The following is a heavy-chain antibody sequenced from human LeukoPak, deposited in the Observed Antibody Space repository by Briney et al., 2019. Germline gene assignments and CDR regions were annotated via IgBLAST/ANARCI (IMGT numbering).Heavy chain of an antibody. D-gene: IGHD5-18*01. J-gene: IGHJ4*02. V-gene: IGHV3-7*01. CDR2: IKKDGSEK. Sequence: GGSLGLSCAASGFTFSSYWMSWVRQAPGKGLEWVANIKKDGSEKYYVDSVKGRFTISRDNAKTSLYLQMNSLRAEDTAVYYCARDLSGITGYTYGRGIDYWGQGTLVTVSS. CDR1: GFTFSSYW. CDR3: ARDLSGITGYTYGRGIDY.